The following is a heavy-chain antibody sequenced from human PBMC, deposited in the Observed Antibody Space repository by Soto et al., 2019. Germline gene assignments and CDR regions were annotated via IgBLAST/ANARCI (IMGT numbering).Heavy chain of an antibody. D-gene: IGHD6-19*01. CDR1: GFTFSNAW. J-gene: IGHJ3*02. Sequence: GGSLRLSCAASGFTFSNAWMSWVRQAPGKGLEWVGRIKSKTDGGTTDYAAPVKGRFTISRDDSKNTLYLQMNSLKTEDRAVYYCTSFFRAVADAVDIWGQGTMVTVSS. CDR3: TSFFRAVADAVDI. CDR2: IKSKTDGGTT. V-gene: IGHV3-15*01.